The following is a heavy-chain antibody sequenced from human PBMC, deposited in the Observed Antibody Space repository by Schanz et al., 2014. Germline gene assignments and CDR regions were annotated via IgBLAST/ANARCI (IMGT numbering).Heavy chain of an antibody. CDR3: TKGRTFGR. D-gene: IGHD3-16*01. J-gene: IGHJ4*02. CDR1: GFAFSSFA. V-gene: IGHV3-23*01. CDR2: ISGGGGTT. Sequence: EVQLLESGGGLVQPGGSLRLSCVASGFAFSSFAMTWVRQAPGRGLEWVSAISGGGGTTYYTDTVKGRFTISRDNSNKTVDLQMNSLRAEDTALYYCTKGRTFGRWGQGTLVTVSS.